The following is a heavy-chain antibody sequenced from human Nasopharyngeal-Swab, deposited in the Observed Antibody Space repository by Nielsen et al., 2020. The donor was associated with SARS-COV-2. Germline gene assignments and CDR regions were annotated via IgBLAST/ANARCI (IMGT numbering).Heavy chain of an antibody. CDR1: GGPISSSNW. D-gene: IGHD3-3*01. Sequence: GSLRLSCAVSGGPISSSNWWSWVRQPPGKRLEWIGEIYHSGSTNYNPSLKSRVTISVDKSKNQFSLKLSSVTAADTAVYYCARDRALRFLEWLNGVRAFDIWGQGTMVTVSS. V-gene: IGHV4-4*02. CDR3: ARDRALRFLEWLNGVRAFDI. CDR2: IYHSGST. J-gene: IGHJ3*02.